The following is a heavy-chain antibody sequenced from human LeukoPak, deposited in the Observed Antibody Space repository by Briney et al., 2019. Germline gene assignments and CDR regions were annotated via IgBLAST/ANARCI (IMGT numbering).Heavy chain of an antibody. V-gene: IGHV3-7*01. D-gene: IGHD3-22*01. J-gene: IGHJ4*02. Sequence: GGSLRLSCAASGFTFSSYWLSWVRQAPGKGLEWVANIKQDGSEKYYVDSVKGRFTISRDNAKNSLFLQMNSLRAEDTAVYYCASDYYDSSGYYFGYWGQGTLVTVSS. CDR3: ASDYYDSSGYYFGY. CDR1: GFTFSSYW. CDR2: IKQDGSEK.